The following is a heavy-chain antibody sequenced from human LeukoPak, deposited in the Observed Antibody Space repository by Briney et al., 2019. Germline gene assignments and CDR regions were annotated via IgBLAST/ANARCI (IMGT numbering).Heavy chain of an antibody. V-gene: IGHV3-23*01. Sequence: HSGGSLRLSCAASGFAFSSYAMSWVRQAPGKGLEWVSAISGSGGSTYYADSVKGRFTISRDNSKNTLYLQVNSLRAEDTAVYYCAKDGPDYYDSSGPQYNWGQGTLVTVSS. CDR2: ISGSGGST. J-gene: IGHJ4*02. D-gene: IGHD3-22*01. CDR1: GFAFSSYA. CDR3: AKDGPDYYDSSGPQYN.